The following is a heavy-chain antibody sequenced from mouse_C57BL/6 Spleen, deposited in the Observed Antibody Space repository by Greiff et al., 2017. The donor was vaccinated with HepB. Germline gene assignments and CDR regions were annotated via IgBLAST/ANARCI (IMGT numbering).Heavy chain of an antibody. CDR3: ARSLTGTGFDY. J-gene: IGHJ2*01. Sequence: QVQLQQPGAELVKPGASVKLSCKASGYTFTSYWMHWVKQRPGQGLEWIGMIHPNSGSTNYNEKFKSKATLTVDKSSSTAYMQRSSLTSEDSAVYYCARSLTGTGFDYWGQGTTLTVSS. V-gene: IGHV1-64*01. D-gene: IGHD4-1*01. CDR2: IHPNSGST. CDR1: GYTFTSYW.